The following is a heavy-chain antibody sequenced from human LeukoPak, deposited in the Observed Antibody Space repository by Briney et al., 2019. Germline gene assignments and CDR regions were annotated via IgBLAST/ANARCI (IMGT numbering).Heavy chain of an antibody. Sequence: ASVKVSCKASGYTFTGYYMHWVRQAPGQGLEWMGWINPNSGGTNYAKKFQGRVTMTRDTSISTAYMELSRLRADDTAVYYCATVSGSYYGHAFDIWGQGTMVTVSS. V-gene: IGHV1-2*02. CDR3: ATVSGSYYGHAFDI. J-gene: IGHJ3*02. CDR2: INPNSGGT. CDR1: GYTFTGYY. D-gene: IGHD1-26*01.